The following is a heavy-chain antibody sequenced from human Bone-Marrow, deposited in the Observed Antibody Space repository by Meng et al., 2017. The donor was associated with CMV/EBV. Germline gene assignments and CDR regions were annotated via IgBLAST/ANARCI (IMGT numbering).Heavy chain of an antibody. CDR3: ARDTVVVPAAIRYYYYGIDV. V-gene: IGHV1-69*04. CDR1: GGTFSSYT. J-gene: IGHJ6*02. CDR2: IIPILGIA. D-gene: IGHD2-2*02. Sequence: SVKVSCKASGGTFSSYTISWVRQAPGQGLKWMGRIIPILGIANYAQKFQGRVTITADKSTSTAYMELSSLRSEDTAVYYCARDTVVVPAAIRYYYYGIDVWGQGTTVTVSS.